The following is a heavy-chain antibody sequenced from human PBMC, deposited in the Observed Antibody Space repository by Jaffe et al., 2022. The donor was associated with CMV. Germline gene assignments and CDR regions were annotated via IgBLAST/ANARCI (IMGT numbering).Heavy chain of an antibody. J-gene: IGHJ6*02. CDR3: ARDHYTSSGPYYYYGMDV. D-gene: IGHD6-19*01. CDR1: GFTFSSYG. Sequence: QVQLVESGGGVVQPGRSLRLSCAASGFTFSSYGMHWVRQAPGKGLEWVAVIWYDGSNKYYADSVKGRFTISRDNSKNTLYLQMNSLRAEDTAVYYCARDHYTSSGPYYYYGMDVWGQGTTVTVSS. V-gene: IGHV3-33*01. CDR2: IWYDGSNK.